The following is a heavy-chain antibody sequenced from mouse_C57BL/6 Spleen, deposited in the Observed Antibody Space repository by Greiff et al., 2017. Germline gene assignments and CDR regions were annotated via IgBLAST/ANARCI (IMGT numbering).Heavy chain of an antibody. Sequence: QVQLKQPGAELVKPGASVKMSCKASGYTFTSYWITWVKQRPGQGLEWIGDIYPGSGSTNYNEKFKSKATLTVDTSSSTAYMQLSSLTSEDSAVYYCARGNDYDVYYFDYWGQGTTLTVSS. J-gene: IGHJ2*01. CDR2: IYPGSGST. V-gene: IGHV1-55*01. CDR1: GYTFTSYW. D-gene: IGHD2-4*01. CDR3: ARGNDYDVYYFDY.